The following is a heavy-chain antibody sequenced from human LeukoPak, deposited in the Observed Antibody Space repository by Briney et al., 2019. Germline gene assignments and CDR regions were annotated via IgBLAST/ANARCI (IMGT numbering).Heavy chain of an antibody. V-gene: IGHV3-21*01. CDR1: GFTFSSSS. CDR2: ISTSSIYI. D-gene: IGHD3-22*01. Sequence: GGSLRLSCAASGFTFSSSSMNWVRQAPGKGLEWVSSISTSSIYIYYADSMKGRFTISRDNAKNSLYLQMNSLRAEDTAVYYCARDALSYYYDSSGYGIGNAFDIWGQGTMVTVSS. CDR3: ARDALSYYYDSSGYGIGNAFDI. J-gene: IGHJ3*02.